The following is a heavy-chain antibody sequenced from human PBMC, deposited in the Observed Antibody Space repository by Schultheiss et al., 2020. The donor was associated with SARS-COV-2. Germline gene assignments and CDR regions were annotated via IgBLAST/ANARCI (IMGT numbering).Heavy chain of an antibody. D-gene: IGHD6-19*01. CDR2: TYYRSKWYN. J-gene: IGHJ4*02. V-gene: IGHV6-1*01. CDR1: GDSVSSNSAA. Sequence: SETLSLTCAISGDSVSSNSAAWNWIRQSPSRGLEWLGRTYYRSKWYNDYAVSVKSRITINPDTSKNQFSLQLNSVTPEDTAVYYCAKAVVAVAGRSLFFDYWGQGTLVTVSS. CDR3: AKAVVAVAGRSLFFDY.